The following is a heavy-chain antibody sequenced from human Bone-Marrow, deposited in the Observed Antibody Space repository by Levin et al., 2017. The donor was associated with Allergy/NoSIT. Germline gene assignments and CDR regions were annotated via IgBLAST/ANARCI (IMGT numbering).Heavy chain of an antibody. CDR3: ARYPAGGYCSGRDCYRDAFDI. V-gene: IGHV4-31*02. D-gene: IGHD2-15*01. Sequence: SQTLSLTCTVSGGSISTGGYYWSWIRQHPGKGLEWLGYIYSSGSSDYNVSLKSRLTISLDTSRNQLSLRLSSVTAADTAVYYCARYPAGGYCSGRDCYRDAFDIWGQGKMVSVSS. J-gene: IGHJ3*02. CDR1: GGSISTGGYY. CDR2: IYSSGSS.